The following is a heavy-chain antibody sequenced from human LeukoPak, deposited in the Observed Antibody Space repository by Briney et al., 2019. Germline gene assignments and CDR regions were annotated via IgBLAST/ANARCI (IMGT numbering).Heavy chain of an antibody. V-gene: IGHV3-7*01. Sequence: GGSLRLSCAASGFTFSSYWMSWVRQAPGKGLEWVANIKQDGSEKYYVDSVKGRFTISRDNAKNSLYLQMNSLRAEDTAVYYCARSIVGASANWFDPWGQGTLVTVSS. CDR2: IKQDGSEK. D-gene: IGHD1-26*01. J-gene: IGHJ5*02. CDR1: GFTFSSYW. CDR3: ARSIVGASANWFDP.